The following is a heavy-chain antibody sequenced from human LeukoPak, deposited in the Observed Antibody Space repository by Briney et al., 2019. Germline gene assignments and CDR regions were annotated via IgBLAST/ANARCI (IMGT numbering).Heavy chain of an antibody. CDR2: VNPNSGGT. CDR3: ARGKSATMLTPRYFDH. V-gene: IGHV1-2*02. J-gene: IGHJ1*01. Sequence: GASVKVSCKASGYIFTGYYMHRVRQAPGLGLEWRGWVNPNSGGTNYVQKFQGRVTMTRDTSISTAYMELSNLRADDTAVYCCARGKSATMLTPRYFDHWGQGTLVTVSS. CDR1: GYIFTGYY. D-gene: IGHD3-16*01.